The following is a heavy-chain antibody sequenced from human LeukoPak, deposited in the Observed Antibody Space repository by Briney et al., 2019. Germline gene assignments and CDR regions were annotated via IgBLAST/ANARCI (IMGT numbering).Heavy chain of an antibody. D-gene: IGHD3/OR15-3a*01. CDR3: ARAGWTDAFDI. Sequence: GASVKVSCKASGDTFTVYYMHWVRQAPGQGLEWMGRINPDTGGTDYAQKFQGRVTMTRDTSITTAYMELSRLGSDDTAVYYCARAGWTDAFDIWGQGTMVTVSS. V-gene: IGHV1-2*06. J-gene: IGHJ3*02. CDR2: INPDTGGT. CDR1: GDTFTVYY.